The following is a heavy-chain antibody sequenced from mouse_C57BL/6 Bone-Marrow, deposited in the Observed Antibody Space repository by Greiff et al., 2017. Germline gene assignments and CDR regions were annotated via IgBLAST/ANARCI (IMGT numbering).Heavy chain of an antibody. J-gene: IGHJ2*01. CDR2: IDPEIGDT. CDR1: GFNIKDDY. Sequence: VQLQQSGAELVRPGASVKLSCTASGFNIKDDYIHWVKQRPEQGLEWIGWIDPEIGDTEYASKFQGKATITSDPSSNTAYLQLSSLTSEDTAVYYGSSFEGNYFDFWGQGTPLTGAS. CDR3: SSFEGNYFDF. V-gene: IGHV14-4*01.